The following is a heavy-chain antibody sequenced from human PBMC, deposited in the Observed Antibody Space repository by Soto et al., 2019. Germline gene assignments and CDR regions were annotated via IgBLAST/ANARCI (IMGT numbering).Heavy chain of an antibody. V-gene: IGHV3-30*18. CDR1: GFTFSSYG. D-gene: IGHD3-3*01. CDR3: AKDRRFGVAVNYYFDY. CDR2: ISYDGSNK. J-gene: IGHJ4*02. Sequence: GGSLRLSCAASGFTFSSYGMHWVRQAPGKGLEWVAVISYDGSNKYYADSVKGRFTSSRDNSKNTLYLQMNSLRAEDTAVYYCAKDRRFGVAVNYYFDYWGQGTLVTVSS.